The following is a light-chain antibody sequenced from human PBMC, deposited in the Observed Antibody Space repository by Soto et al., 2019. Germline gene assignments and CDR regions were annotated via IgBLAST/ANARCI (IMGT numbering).Light chain of an antibody. CDR1: QSISSW. J-gene: IGKJ1*01. Sequence: DIPMTQSPSTLSASVGDRVTITCRASQSISSWLAWYQQKPGKAPKLLIYKASSLESGVPSRFSGSGSATEFTLTISSLQPDEFATYYCQQYNSYRTFGQGTKVEIK. V-gene: IGKV1-5*03. CDR3: QQYNSYRT. CDR2: KAS.